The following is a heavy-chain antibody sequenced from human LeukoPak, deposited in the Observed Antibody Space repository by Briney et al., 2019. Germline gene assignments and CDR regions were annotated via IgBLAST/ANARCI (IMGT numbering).Heavy chain of an antibody. V-gene: IGHV1-69*01. Sequence: SVKVSCKASGGTFSSYAISWVRQAPGQGLEWMGGVIPIFGTANYAQKFQGRVTITADESTSTAYMELSSLRSEDTAVYYCARAQTPGYSYGLLNYYYMDVWGKGTTVTVSS. CDR2: VIPIFGTA. CDR1: GGTFSSYA. CDR3: ARAQTPGYSYGLLNYYYMDV. J-gene: IGHJ6*03. D-gene: IGHD5-18*01.